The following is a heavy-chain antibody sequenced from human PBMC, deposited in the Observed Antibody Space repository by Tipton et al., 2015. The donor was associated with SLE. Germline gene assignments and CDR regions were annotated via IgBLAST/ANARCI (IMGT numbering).Heavy chain of an antibody. CDR2: IKQDGSEK. CDR1: GFTFSSYW. D-gene: IGHD4-17*01. CDR3: AKGNGAGY. V-gene: IGHV3-7*03. J-gene: IGHJ4*02. Sequence: SLRLSCAASGFTFSSYWMGWVRLAPGKGLEWVANIKQDGSEKYYLVSVKGRFTISRDNSKNTLYLHMNSLSAEDSAVYYCAKGNGAGYWGQGTLVTVSS.